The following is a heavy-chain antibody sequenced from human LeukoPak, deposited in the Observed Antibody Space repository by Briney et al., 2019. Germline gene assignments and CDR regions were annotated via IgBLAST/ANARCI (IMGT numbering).Heavy chain of an antibody. CDR2: ISYDGSNK. CDR3: AKDEREPYCSSTSCYASWFDP. V-gene: IGHV3-30*18. Sequence: GGSLRLSCAASGFTFSSYGMHWVRQAPGKGLEWVAVISYDGSNKYYADSVKGRFTISSDNSKNTLYLQMNSLRAEDTAVYYCAKDEREPYCSSTSCYASWFDPWGQGTLVTVSS. CDR1: GFTFSSYG. J-gene: IGHJ5*02. D-gene: IGHD2-2*01.